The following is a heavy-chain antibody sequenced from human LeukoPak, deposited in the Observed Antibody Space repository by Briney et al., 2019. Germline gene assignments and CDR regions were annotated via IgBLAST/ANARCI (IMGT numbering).Heavy chain of an antibody. CDR1: GYTFTGYY. CDR3: ASFGGGAAAGTSYYYYYMDV. Sequence: ASVKVSCKASGYTFTGYYMHWVRQAPGQGLEWMGWINPNSGGTNYAQKFQGRVTMTRDTSISTAYMELSRLRSDDTAVYYCASFGGGAAAGTSYYYYYMDVWGKGTTVTVSS. CDR2: INPNSGGT. D-gene: IGHD6-13*01. V-gene: IGHV1-2*02. J-gene: IGHJ6*03.